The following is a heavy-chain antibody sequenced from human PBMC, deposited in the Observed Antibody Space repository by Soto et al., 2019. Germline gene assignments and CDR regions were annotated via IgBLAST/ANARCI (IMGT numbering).Heavy chain of an antibody. D-gene: IGHD1-26*01. V-gene: IGHV3-23*01. CDR3: AKSSGSSGLSDYFAY. CDR2: ISGSGGNT. Sequence: PGGSLRLSCAASGFTFSTYAMIWVRQAPGKGLEWVSSISGSGGNTYYADSVKGRFTISRDNSKNTLYLQMDSLRAEDTAVYYCAKSSGSSGLSDYFAYWGQGTLVTVSS. CDR1: GFTFSTYA. J-gene: IGHJ4*02.